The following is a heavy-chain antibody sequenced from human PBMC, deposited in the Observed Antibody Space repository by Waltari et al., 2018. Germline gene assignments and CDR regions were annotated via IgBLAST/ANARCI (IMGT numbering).Heavy chain of an antibody. D-gene: IGHD7-27*01. V-gene: IGHV4-4*02. CDR1: GGSISSSNW. Sequence: QVQLQESGPGLVKPSGTLSLTCAVSGGSISSSNWWSWVRQPPGKGLEWIGSIYHSGSTYYNPSLKSRVTISVDTSKNQFSLKLSSVTAADTAVYYCARLKDWGWEVDYWGQGTLVTVSS. CDR3: ARLKDWGWEVDY. CDR2: IYHSGST. J-gene: IGHJ4*02.